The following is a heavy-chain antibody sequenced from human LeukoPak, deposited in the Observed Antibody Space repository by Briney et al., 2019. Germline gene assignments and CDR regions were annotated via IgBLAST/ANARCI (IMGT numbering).Heavy chain of an antibody. CDR1: GFTFSSCA. CDR3: AKGVTTVRIYSHGMDV. V-gene: IGHV3-23*01. Sequence: GGSLRLSCAASGFTFSSCAMNWVRQAPGKGLEWVSRISGGGDSRYYADSVKGRFTISRDNAKNTLWLQMNSLRAEDTAVYYGAKGVTTVRIYSHGMDVWGQGTTVTVSS. CDR2: ISGGGDSR. J-gene: IGHJ6*02. D-gene: IGHD4-17*01.